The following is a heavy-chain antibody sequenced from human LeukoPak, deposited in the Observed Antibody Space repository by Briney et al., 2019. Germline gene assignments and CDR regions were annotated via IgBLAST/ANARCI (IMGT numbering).Heavy chain of an antibody. J-gene: IGHJ5*02. CDR2: IKQDGSEK. V-gene: IGHV3-7*01. D-gene: IGHD6-13*01. CDR3: AREMYSSSLNWFDP. Sequence: AGGSLRLSCAASGFTFSSYWMSWVRQAPGKGLEWVANIKQDGSEKYYVDSVKGRFTISRDNAKNSLYLQINSLRAEDTAVYYCAREMYSSSLNWFDPWGQGTLVTVSS. CDR1: GFTFSSYW.